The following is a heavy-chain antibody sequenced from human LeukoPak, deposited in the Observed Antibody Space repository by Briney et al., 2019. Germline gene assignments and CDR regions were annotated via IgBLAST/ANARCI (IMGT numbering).Heavy chain of an antibody. Sequence: ASVKVSCKASGYTFTSYGISWVRQAPGQGLEWMGWISAYNGNTNYAQKLQGRVTMTTDTSTSTAYMELRSLRSDDTAVYYCARDTSRYYDFWSGYYIREFDYWGQGTLVTVSS. V-gene: IGHV1-18*01. D-gene: IGHD3-3*01. CDR1: GYTFTSYG. CDR3: ARDTSRYYDFWSGYYIREFDY. CDR2: ISAYNGNT. J-gene: IGHJ4*02.